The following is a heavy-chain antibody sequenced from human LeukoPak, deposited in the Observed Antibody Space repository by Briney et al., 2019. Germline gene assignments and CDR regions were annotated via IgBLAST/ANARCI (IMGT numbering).Heavy chain of an antibody. V-gene: IGHV3-21*01. CDR3: ARESSRSYCSSTSCYEGFDFDY. Sequence: GGSLRLSCAASGFTLRSYTMNWVCQAPGKGLEWVSSIGISSNKIYYADSVKGRFIISRDNAKNSVYLQMNSLRAEDTAVYYCARESSRSYCSSTSCYEGFDFDYWGQGTLVTVSS. D-gene: IGHD2-2*01. J-gene: IGHJ4*02. CDR1: GFTLRSYT. CDR2: IGISSNKI.